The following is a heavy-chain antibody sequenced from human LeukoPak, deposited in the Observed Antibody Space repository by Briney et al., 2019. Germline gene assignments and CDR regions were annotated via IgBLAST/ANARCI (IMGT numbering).Heavy chain of an antibody. D-gene: IGHD3-9*01. CDR1: GFTFSSYA. J-gene: IGHJ3*02. CDR3: SRDYDTLTGYPAGNRAFDI. Sequence: PGGSLRLSCAASGFTFSSYAMSWVRQAPGKGLEWVAGINWNGVSTDYADSVKGRFTISRDNPKNILYLEMNNLRAEDTAMYHCSRDYDTLTGYPAGNRAFDIWGQGTMVTVSS. V-gene: IGHV3-20*01. CDR2: INWNGVST.